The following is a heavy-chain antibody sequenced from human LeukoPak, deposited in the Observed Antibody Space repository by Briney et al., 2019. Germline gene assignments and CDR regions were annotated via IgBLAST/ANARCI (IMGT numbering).Heavy chain of an antibody. CDR3: ATKMHGPFDH. Sequence: GGSLRLSCAASGFTFSSYNLYWVRQAPGKGLKWVSSSVTSGSTYYADSVRGRFTISRDNAKNSLYLQMSSLSVEDTAVYYCATKMHGPFDHWGQGTLVTVSS. J-gene: IGHJ5*02. CDR2: SVTSGST. V-gene: IGHV3-21*01. CDR1: GFTFSSYN.